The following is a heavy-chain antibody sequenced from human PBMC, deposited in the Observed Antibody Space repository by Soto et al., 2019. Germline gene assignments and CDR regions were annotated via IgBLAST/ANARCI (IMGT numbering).Heavy chain of an antibody. CDR1: GVTFSRYW. D-gene: IGHD6-13*01. Sequence: PGGSLRLSCVDSGVTFSRYWMSWVRQAPGKGLEWLAQIKEDGSGKYYVDSVRGRFTISRDNAKNSLYLQMNRLRVEDTTVYYWARDGDRNSRAAFDHWGQGT. CDR3: ARDGDRNSRAAFDH. J-gene: IGHJ4*02. V-gene: IGHV3-7*04. CDR2: IKEDGSGK.